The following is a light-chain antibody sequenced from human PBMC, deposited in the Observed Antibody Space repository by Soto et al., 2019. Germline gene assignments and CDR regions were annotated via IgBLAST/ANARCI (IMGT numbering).Light chain of an antibody. CDR2: DAS. Sequence: EVVMTQSPATLSVSPGERVTLSCRASQSVSSYLAWYQQKPGQAPRLLIYDASNRATGIPDRFSGSGSGTDFTLTISSLEPEDFAVYFCQQRSSRGLTFGGGTKVDIK. V-gene: IGKV3-11*01. J-gene: IGKJ4*01. CDR1: QSVSSY. CDR3: QQRSSRGLT.